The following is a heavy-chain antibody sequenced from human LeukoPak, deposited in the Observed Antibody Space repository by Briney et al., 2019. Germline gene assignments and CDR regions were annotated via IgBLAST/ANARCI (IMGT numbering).Heavy chain of an antibody. CDR1: GGSFSGYY. Sequence: SETLSLTCAVYGGSFSGYYWSWIRQPPGKGLEWIGEINHSGSTNYNPSRKSRVTISVDTSKNQFALKLSSVTAADAAVYYCARPSGYGAFDIWRQAPIVTVSS. V-gene: IGHV4-34*01. D-gene: IGHD3-16*01. CDR2: INHSGST. J-gene: IGHJ3*02. CDR3: ARPSGYGAFDI.